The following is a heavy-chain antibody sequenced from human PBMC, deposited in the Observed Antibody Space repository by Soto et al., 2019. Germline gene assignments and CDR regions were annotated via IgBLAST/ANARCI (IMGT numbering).Heavy chain of an antibody. J-gene: IGHJ4*02. CDR2: INHSGST. D-gene: IGHD3-3*01. V-gene: IGHV4-34*01. Sequence: PSETLSLTCAVYGGSFSGYYWSWIRQPPGKGLEWIGEINHSGSTNYNPSLKSRVTISVDTSKNQFSLKLSSVTAADTAVYYCASWDFWSGYYGIYDYWGQGTLVTVSS. CDR1: GGSFSGYY. CDR3: ASWDFWSGYYGIYDY.